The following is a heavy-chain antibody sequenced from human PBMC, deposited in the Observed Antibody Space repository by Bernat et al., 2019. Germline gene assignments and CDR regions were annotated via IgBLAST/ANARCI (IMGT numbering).Heavy chain of an antibody. CDR3: ARVPYGDYYYYYMDV. V-gene: IGHV3-11*06. CDR1: GFTFSDYY. Sequence: VQLVESGGGLVKPGGSLRLSCAASGFTFSDYYMSWIRQAPGKGLEWVSYISSSSSYTNYADSVKGRFTISRDNAKNSLYLQMNSLRAEDTAVYYCARVPYGDYYYYYMDVWGKGTTVTVSS. CDR2: ISSSSSYT. J-gene: IGHJ6*03. D-gene: IGHD4-17*01.